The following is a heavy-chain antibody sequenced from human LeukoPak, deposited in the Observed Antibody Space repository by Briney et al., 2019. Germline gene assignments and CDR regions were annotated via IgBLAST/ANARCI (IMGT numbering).Heavy chain of an antibody. J-gene: IGHJ3*02. CDR1: GYTFTSYD. Sequence: ASVKVSCKASGYTFTSYDINGVRQATGQGLEWMGWMNPNSGNTGYAQKFQGRVTMTRNTSISTAYMELRSLRSDDTAVYYCARGQREPLIVTDAFDIWGQGTMVTVSS. CDR2: MNPNSGNT. CDR3: ARGQREPLIVTDAFDI. D-gene: IGHD3-22*01. V-gene: IGHV1-8*01.